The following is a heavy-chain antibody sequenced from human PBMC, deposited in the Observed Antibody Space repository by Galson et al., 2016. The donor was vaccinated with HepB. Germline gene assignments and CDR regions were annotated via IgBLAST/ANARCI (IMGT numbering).Heavy chain of an antibody. CDR3: ARDVQYRFDY. J-gene: IGHJ4*02. CDR2: ISTYSGNT. V-gene: IGHV1-18*01. CDR1: GYTFTTSG. D-gene: IGHD2/OR15-2a*01. Sequence: SVKVSCKASGYTFTTSGISWVRQAPGQGLEWMGWISTYSGNTKYAQKFQGGLTLTTDSSTTTAYMELRSLRFDDTALYYCARDVQYRFDYWGQGTPVTVSS.